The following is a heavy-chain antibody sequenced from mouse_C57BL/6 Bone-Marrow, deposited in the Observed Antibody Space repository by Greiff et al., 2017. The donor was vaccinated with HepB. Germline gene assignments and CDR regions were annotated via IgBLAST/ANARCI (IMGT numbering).Heavy chain of an antibody. CDR1: GYTFTSYW. CDR3: ARRIYYDYDGGAWFAY. J-gene: IGHJ3*01. CDR2: INPSNGGT. V-gene: IGHV1-53*01. D-gene: IGHD2-4*01. Sequence: QVQLQQPGTELVKPGASVKLSSKASGYTFTSYWMHWVKQRPGQGLEWIGNINPSNGGTNYNEKFKSKATLTVDKSSSTAYMQLSSLTSEDSAVYYCARRIYYDYDGGAWFAYWGQGTLVTVSA.